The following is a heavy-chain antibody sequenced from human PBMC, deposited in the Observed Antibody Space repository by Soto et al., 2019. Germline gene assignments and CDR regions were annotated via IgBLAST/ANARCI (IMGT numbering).Heavy chain of an antibody. V-gene: IGHV4-30-4*01. CDR3: ARTGPYDSSGRGLDY. Sequence: LSLTCTVSGGSISSGDYYWSWIRQPPGKGLEWIGYIYYSGSTYYNPSLKSRVTISVDTSKNQFSLKLSSVTAADTAVYYCARTGPYDSSGRGLDYWGQGTLVTVSS. CDR1: GGSISSGDYY. J-gene: IGHJ4*02. CDR2: IYYSGST. D-gene: IGHD3-22*01.